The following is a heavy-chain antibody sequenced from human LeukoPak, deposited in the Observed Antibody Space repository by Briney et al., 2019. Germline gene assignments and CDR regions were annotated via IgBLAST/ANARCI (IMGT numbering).Heavy chain of an antibody. Sequence: GGSLRLSCAASGFTFRSYAMSWVRQAPGKGLEWVSAISGSGGSTNYADSAKGRFTISRDNSKNTLYLEMKSLRAEDTAVYYCAKRPMRDYYSSYYMDVWRKGAAVTVSS. CDR3: AKRPMRDYYSSYYMDV. CDR1: GFTFRSYA. CDR2: ISGSGGST. J-gene: IGHJ6*03. V-gene: IGHV3-23*01.